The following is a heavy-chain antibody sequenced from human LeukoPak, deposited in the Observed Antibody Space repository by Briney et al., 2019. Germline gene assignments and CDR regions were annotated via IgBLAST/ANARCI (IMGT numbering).Heavy chain of an antibody. D-gene: IGHD2-15*01. CDR2: AYYRSKWYS. CDR1: GDSVSSNSAA. J-gene: IGHJ6*04. CDR3: ARAHPGFDF. Sequence: SQTLSLTCAISGDSVSSNSAAWNRVRQSPSRGLEWLGRAYYRSKWYSDYAVSVRGRMTVNPDTSKNQFSLQLNSVTPEDSAVYYCARAHPGFDFWGKGTTVTVSS. V-gene: IGHV6-1*01.